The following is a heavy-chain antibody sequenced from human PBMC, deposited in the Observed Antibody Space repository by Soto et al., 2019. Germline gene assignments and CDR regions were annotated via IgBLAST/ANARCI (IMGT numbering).Heavy chain of an antibody. V-gene: IGHV1-69*08. J-gene: IGHJ4*02. CDR1: GGTLSSYT. Sequence: QVQLVQSGAEVKKPGSSVKVSCKASGGTLSSYTSSWVRQAPGQGLEWMGRIIPILGIANYAQKFQGRVTITADKSTITAYMELSSLRSEDTAVYYCARETYYGGNGDFDYWGQGTLVTVSS. D-gene: IGHD4-17*01. CDR2: IIPILGIA. CDR3: ARETYYGGNGDFDY.